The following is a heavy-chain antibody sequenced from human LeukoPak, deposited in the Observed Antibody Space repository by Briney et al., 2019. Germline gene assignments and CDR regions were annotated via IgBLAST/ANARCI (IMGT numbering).Heavy chain of an antibody. D-gene: IGHD1-26*01. CDR1: GGSISSSSYY. CDR2: IYYSGST. V-gene: IGHV4-39*07. J-gene: IGHJ3*02. CDR3: ARLSGSYGSDAFDI. Sequence: SETLSLTCTVSGGSISSSSYYWGWIRQPPGKGLEWIGSIYYSGSTYYNPSLKSRVTISVDTSKNQSSLKLSSVTAADTAVYYCARLSGSYGSDAFDIWGQGTMVTVSS.